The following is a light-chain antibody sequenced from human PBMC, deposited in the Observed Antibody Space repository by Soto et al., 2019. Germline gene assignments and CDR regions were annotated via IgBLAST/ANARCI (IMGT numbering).Light chain of an antibody. CDR1: QGVTTD. CDR3: QEYNNLPFS. J-gene: IGKJ5*01. Sequence: EIGMTQSTESLYISPGERATLSCRAGQGVTTDFAWYQQKSGQSPRLLIYDVSTRATGVPARFSVTGSETDFTLTISVLQSEDSAVYFCQEYNNLPFSFGQGTRLEIK. CDR2: DVS. V-gene: IGKV3-15*01.